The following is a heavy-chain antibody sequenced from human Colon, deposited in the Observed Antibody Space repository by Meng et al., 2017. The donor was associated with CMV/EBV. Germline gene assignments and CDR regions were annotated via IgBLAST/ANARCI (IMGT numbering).Heavy chain of an antibody. D-gene: IGHD2-21*01. Sequence: GESLKISCKASGYNFTAYYIHWVRQAPGQGLEWMGWVNPNSGGTYYAQKFQGRVAMTRDTSTTTAHMELDSLTSDDTALYYCARESIFCGADCLSPVAIDYWGQGTLVTVSS. J-gene: IGHJ4*02. CDR1: GYNFTAYY. CDR2: VNPNSGGT. V-gene: IGHV1-2*02. CDR3: ARESIFCGADCLSPVAIDY.